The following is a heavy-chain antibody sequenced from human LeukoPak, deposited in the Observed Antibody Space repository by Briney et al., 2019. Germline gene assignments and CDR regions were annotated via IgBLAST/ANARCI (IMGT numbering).Heavy chain of an antibody. D-gene: IGHD3-10*01. V-gene: IGHV1-18*01. CDR1: GGTFSSYA. Sequence: ASVKVSCKASGGTFSSYAISWVRQAPGQGLEWMGWISAYNGNTNYAQKLQGSVTMTTDTSTSTAYMELRSLRSDDTAVYYCARLWFGEVDPWGQGTLVTVSS. J-gene: IGHJ5*02. CDR2: ISAYNGNT. CDR3: ARLWFGEVDP.